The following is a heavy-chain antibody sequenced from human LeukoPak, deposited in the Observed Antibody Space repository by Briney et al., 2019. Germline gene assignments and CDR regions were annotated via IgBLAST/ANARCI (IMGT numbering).Heavy chain of an antibody. D-gene: IGHD6-13*01. V-gene: IGHV3-30-3*01. CDR3: ARYAWSLGPAPGTPLFGY. Sequence: QPGRSLRLSCAASGFTFTNYAMHWVRQAPGKGLEWVALISYDGTDKYYANSVKGRFTISRDNSDNTLYLQVNSLRAEDTAVYYCARYAWSLGPAPGTPLFGYWGRGTLVTVSS. CDR1: GFTFTNYA. CDR2: ISYDGTDK. J-gene: IGHJ4*02.